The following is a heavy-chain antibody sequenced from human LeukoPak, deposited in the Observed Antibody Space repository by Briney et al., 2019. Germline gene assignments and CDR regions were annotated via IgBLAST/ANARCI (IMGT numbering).Heavy chain of an antibody. CDR2: INHSGST. J-gene: IGHJ4*02. CDR1: GGSFSGHY. CDR3: ARCRLRYFDWFLGY. Sequence: PSETLSLTCALYGGSFSGHYWSWTRQPPGKGLEWMGEINHSGSTNYNPSLKSRVTISVDTSKNQFSLKLSSVTAADTAVYYCARCRLRYFDWFLGYWGQGTLVTVSS. D-gene: IGHD3-9*01. V-gene: IGHV4-34*01.